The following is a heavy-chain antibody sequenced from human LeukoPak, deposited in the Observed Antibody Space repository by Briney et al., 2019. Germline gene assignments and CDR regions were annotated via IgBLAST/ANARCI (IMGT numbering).Heavy chain of an antibody. CDR1: GGSISSNNW. CDR2: IYYSGST. J-gene: IGHJ4*02. D-gene: IGHD4-11*01. V-gene: IGHV4-4*02. Sequence: PSGTLSLTCAVSGGSISSNNWWNWVRQPPGKGLEWIGYIYYSGSTNYNPSLKSRVTISVDTSKNQFSLKLSSVTAADTAVYYCARVENDYSKGIDYWGQGTLVTVSS. CDR3: ARVENDYSKGIDY.